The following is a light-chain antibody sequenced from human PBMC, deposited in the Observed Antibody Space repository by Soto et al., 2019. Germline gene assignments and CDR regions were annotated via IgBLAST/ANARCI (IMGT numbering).Light chain of an antibody. CDR1: QSISNY. J-gene: IGKJ4*02. CDR2: AAS. CDR3: QQSYGTPLT. V-gene: IGKV1-39*01. Sequence: DMEMTQSPSSLSASAGERVTITCRASQSISNYLNWYQHKPGKVPQLIIYAASSLQSGVPTRFSGSRAGTDVTLTINSLQPEDFATYYCQQSYGTPLTFGGGTKVEIK.